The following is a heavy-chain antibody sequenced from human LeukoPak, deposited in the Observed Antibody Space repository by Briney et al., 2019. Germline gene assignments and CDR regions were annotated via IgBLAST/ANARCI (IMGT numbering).Heavy chain of an antibody. J-gene: IGHJ5*02. CDR1: GGSISSYY. D-gene: IGHD3-10*01. CDR3: ARATRRGAYYYGSGKINWFDP. V-gene: IGHV4-4*09. CDR2: IYTSGST. Sequence: SETLSLTCTVSGGSISSYYWSWIRQPPGKGLEWIGYIYTSGSTNYNPSLKSRVTISVDTSKNQFSLKLSSVTAADTAVYYCARATRRGAYYYGSGKINWFDPWGQGTLVTVSS.